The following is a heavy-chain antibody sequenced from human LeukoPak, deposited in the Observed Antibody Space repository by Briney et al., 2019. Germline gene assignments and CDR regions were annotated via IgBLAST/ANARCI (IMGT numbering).Heavy chain of an antibody. CDR3: ARVGYDILPGYRFDP. D-gene: IGHD3-9*01. CDR1: GGSISSGGYS. CDR2: IYRSGST. J-gene: IGHJ5*02. Sequence: SETLSLTCAVSGGSISSGGYSWSWIRQPPGKGLEWIGYIYRSGSTYYNPSLKSRVTISVDRSKNQFSLKLSSVTAADPAVYYCARVGYDILPGYRFDPWGQGTLVTVSS. V-gene: IGHV4-30-2*01.